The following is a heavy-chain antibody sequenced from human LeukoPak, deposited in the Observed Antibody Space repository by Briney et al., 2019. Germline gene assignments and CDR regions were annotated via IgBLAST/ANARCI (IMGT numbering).Heavy chain of an antibody. CDR3: AKGGYCDSTSCYYPYFDS. CDR2: IKQDGSEK. CDR1: GFTFGSYW. D-gene: IGHD2-2*01. Sequence: GGSLRLSCAASGFTFGSYWMSWVRQAPGKGLEWVANIKQDGSEKYYVDSVKGRFTISRDNAKNSLYLQMNSLGAEDTAVYYCAKGGYCDSTSCYYPYFDSWGQGTLVTVSS. V-gene: IGHV3-7*01. J-gene: IGHJ4*02.